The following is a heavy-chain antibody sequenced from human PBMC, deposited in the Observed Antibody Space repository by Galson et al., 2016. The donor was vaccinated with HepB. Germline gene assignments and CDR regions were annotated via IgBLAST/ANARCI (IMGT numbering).Heavy chain of an antibody. CDR1: GFPFSTYP. D-gene: IGHD3-3*02. Sequence: SLRLSCAASGFPFSTYPMHWVRQTPGKGLEYVSAISPNGGITYYADSVKGRFTISRDNSKDTLDLQMTSLTTEDTAVYYCVTSNNDWPRSFFWGQGTLVTVSS. V-gene: IGHV3-64D*08. J-gene: IGHJ4*02. CDR3: VTSNNDWPRSFF. CDR2: ISPNGGIT.